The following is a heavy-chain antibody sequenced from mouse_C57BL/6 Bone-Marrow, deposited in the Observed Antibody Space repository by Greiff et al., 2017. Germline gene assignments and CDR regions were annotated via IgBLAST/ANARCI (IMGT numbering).Heavy chain of an antibody. J-gene: IGHJ3*01. D-gene: IGHD2-4*01. V-gene: IGHV1-64*01. Sequence: VQLQQPGAELVKPGASVKLSCKASGYTFTSYWMHWVKQRPGQGLEWIGEIYPRSGNTYYNEKFKGKATLTADKSSSTAYMELRSLTSEDSAVYVCARERYDYDGFAYWGQGTLVTVSA. CDR2: IYPRSGNT. CDR3: ARERYDYDGFAY. CDR1: GYTFTSYW.